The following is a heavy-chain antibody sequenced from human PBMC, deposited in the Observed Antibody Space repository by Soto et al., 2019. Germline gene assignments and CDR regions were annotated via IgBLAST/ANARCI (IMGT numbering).Heavy chain of an antibody. CDR1: GGSISSGGYY. D-gene: IGHD3-22*01. V-gene: IGHV4-31*03. CDR2: IYYSGST. Sequence: TLSLTCTVSGGSISSGGYYFICIRQHPWNGLEWIGYIYYSGSTYYNPSLKSRVTISVDTSKNQFSLKLSSVTAADTAVYYCARAYDSSGYGFDPWGQGTLVTVSS. J-gene: IGHJ5*02. CDR3: ARAYDSSGYGFDP.